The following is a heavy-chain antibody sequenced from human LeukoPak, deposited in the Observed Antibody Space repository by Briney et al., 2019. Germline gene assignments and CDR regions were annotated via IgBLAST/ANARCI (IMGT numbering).Heavy chain of an antibody. CDR3: ARDTHDSVTTNYYYYYMDV. D-gene: IGHD4-11*01. CDR2: NYTSGST. V-gene: IGHV4-4*07. CDR1: GGSISSYY. Sequence: SETLSLTCTVSGGSISSYYWSWIRQPAGKGLEWIGRNYTSGSTNYNPSLKSRVTMSVDTSKNQFSLKLSSVTAADTAVYYCARDTHDSVTTNYYYYYMDVWGKGTTVTVSS. J-gene: IGHJ6*03.